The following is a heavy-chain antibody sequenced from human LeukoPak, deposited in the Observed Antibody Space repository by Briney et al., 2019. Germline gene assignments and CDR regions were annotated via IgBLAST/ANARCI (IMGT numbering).Heavy chain of an antibody. D-gene: IGHD3-22*01. V-gene: IGHV3-30*02. CDR3: ARDSLPKPDYDSSGYYCDY. CDR1: GFTFSSYG. J-gene: IGHJ4*02. Sequence: GGSLRLSCAASGFTFSSYGMHWVRQAPGKGLEWVAFIRYDGSNKYYADSVKGRFTISRDNSKNTPYLQMNSLRAEDTAVYYCARDSLPKPDYDSSGYYCDYWGQGTLVTVSS. CDR2: IRYDGSNK.